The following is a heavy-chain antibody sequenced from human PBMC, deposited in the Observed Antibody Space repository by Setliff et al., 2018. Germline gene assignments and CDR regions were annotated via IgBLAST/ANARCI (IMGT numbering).Heavy chain of an antibody. D-gene: IGHD6-6*01. CDR2: LYYIGAT. CDR3: ARGYAARVGFGNWFDP. V-gene: IGHV4-39*07. J-gene: IGHJ5*02. CDR1: GGSISTTNYF. Sequence: SETLSLTCTVSGGSISTTNYFWGWIRQPPGGGLEWIGILYYIGATYYNPSLKSRVTISVDTPNNQFSLKLSSVTAADTAVFYCARGYAARVGFGNWFDPWGQGTLVTVSS.